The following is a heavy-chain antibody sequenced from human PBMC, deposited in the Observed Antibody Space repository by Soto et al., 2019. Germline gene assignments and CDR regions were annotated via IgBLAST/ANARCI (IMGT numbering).Heavy chain of an antibody. CDR2: IYGGGST. CDR1: GVTVSSNY. D-gene: IGHD5-18*01. V-gene: IGHV3-66*04. J-gene: IGHJ4*02. Sequence: EVQLVESGGGLVQPGGSLRLSCAASGVTVSSNYMSWVRQAPGKGLEWVSVIYGGGSTYYADSVKGRFTISRANYKNTLYLQMNSLRAEDTAVYYCARHGYNYGGGYFDYWGQGTLVTVSS. CDR3: ARHGYNYGGGYFDY.